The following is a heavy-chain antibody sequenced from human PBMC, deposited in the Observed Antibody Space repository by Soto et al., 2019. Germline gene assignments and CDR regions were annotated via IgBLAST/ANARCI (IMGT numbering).Heavy chain of an antibody. CDR2: IVPIFGTA. D-gene: IGHD2-15*01. J-gene: IGHJ6*02. Sequence: KVSCKASGGTFSSYAISWVRQAPGQGLEWMGGIVPIFGTANYAQKFQGRVTITADESTSTVYMELSSLRSEDTAVYYCAREGYCSGGSCYPDYYYGMDVWGQGTTVTVSS. V-gene: IGHV1-69*01. CDR3: AREGYCSGGSCYPDYYYGMDV. CDR1: GGTFSSYA.